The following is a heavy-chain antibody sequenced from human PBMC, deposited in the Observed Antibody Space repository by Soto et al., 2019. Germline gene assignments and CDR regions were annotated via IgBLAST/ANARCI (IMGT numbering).Heavy chain of an antibody. D-gene: IGHD1-1*01. V-gene: IGHV4-39*01. CDR2: IYYSGST. CDR3: ARHGYNDLSAPWWFAP. J-gene: IGHJ5*02. Sequence: QLQLQESGPGLVKPSETLSLTCTVSGGSISSSSYYWGWIRQPPGKGLEWIGSIYYSGSTYYNPSLKIRDTIAVNTSKTQFSLKGSSVTAAHTAVHYCARHGYNDLSAPWWFAPWGQGTLVTASS. CDR1: GGSISSSSYY.